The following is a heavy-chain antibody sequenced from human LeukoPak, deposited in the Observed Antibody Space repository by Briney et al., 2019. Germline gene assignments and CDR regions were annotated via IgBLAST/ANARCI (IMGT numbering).Heavy chain of an antibody. V-gene: IGHV1-18*01. D-gene: IGHD1-26*01. J-gene: IGHJ4*02. CDR1: GYTFTIYG. CDR2: ISAYNGNT. CDR3: ARGIGIGRFDY. Sequence: ASVKVSCKASGYTFTIYGISWVRPAPGQGLEWMGWISAYNGNTNYAQKLEGRVTMTTDTTTSTAYMELRSLRSDDTAVYYCARGIGIGRFDYWGQGTLVTVSS.